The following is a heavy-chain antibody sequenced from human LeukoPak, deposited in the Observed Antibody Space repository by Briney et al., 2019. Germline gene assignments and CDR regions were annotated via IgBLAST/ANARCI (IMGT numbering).Heavy chain of an antibody. J-gene: IGHJ4*02. Sequence: ASVKVSCKASGYTFTGYYMHWVRQAPGQGLEWMGRINPNSGGTNYAQKFQGRVTMTRDTSISTAYMELSRLRSEDTAVYYCARTAVWFGVYYFDYWGQGTLVTVSS. CDR3: ARTAVWFGVYYFDY. CDR1: GYTFTGYY. CDR2: INPNSGGT. V-gene: IGHV1-2*06. D-gene: IGHD3-10*01.